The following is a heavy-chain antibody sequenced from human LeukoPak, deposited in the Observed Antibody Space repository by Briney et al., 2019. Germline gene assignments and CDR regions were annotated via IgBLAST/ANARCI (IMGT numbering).Heavy chain of an antibody. CDR3: ARHGRGGVGGDAFDI. CDR2: IYYGGST. CDR1: GGSISSPY. Sequence: PSETLSLTCTVSGGSISSPYWTWIRQPPGKGLEWIGYIYYGGSTDYSPSLKSRATISLDTSKNQFSLHLTSVTAADTAVYYCARHGRGGVGGDAFDIWGQGTMVTVSS. V-gene: IGHV4-59*08. D-gene: IGHD3-10*01. J-gene: IGHJ3*02.